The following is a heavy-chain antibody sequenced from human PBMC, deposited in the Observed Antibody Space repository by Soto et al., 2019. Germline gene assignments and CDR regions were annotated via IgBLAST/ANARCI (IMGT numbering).Heavy chain of an antibody. CDR3: ANALYCSGAGCQALSYFDY. CDR2: ISGSGGST. J-gene: IGHJ4*02. CDR1: GFTFNNYA. Sequence: EVQLLESGGGLVQPGGSLRLSCAASGFTFNNYAMSWVRQAPGKGLAWVLLISGSGGSTYYADSVKGRFTISRDNSKNTLSPQRNSLRAEDTAIYSCANALYCSGAGCQALSYFDYWGQGTLVTVSS. V-gene: IGHV3-23*01. D-gene: IGHD2-15*01.